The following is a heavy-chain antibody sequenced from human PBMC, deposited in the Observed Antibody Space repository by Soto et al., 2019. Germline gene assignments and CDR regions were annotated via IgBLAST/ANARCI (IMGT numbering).Heavy chain of an antibody. Sequence: QVQLQESGPGLVKPSETLSLTCSVSGGSITSYYWSWIRQPPGKGLEWIGYIYSSGSTNYNPSLKSRVTISVDTPKNQFSLKLSSVTAADTAVYYCARRVAGDAHFDLWGRGTLVTVSS. J-gene: IGHJ2*01. CDR1: GGSITSYY. V-gene: IGHV4-59*08. D-gene: IGHD2-15*01. CDR3: ARRVAGDAHFDL. CDR2: IYSSGST.